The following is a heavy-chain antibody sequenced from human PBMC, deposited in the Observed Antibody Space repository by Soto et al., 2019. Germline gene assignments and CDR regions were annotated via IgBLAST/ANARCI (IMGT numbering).Heavy chain of an antibody. CDR2: IYYSGST. J-gene: IGHJ5*02. D-gene: IGHD3-16*02. CDR3: ARLVDDYIWGSYRYTGSWIDP. CDR1: GDSISSYY. Sequence: SETLSLTCTVSGDSISSYYWSWIRQAPGKGLEWIGYIYYSGSTNFNPSLESRVTMSVDTSKNQFSLKLSSVTAADTAVYYCARLVDDYIWGSYRYTGSWIDPWGQGTLVTV. V-gene: IGHV4-59*08.